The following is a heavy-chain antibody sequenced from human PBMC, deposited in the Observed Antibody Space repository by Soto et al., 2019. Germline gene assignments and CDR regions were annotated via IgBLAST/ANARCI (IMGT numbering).Heavy chain of an antibody. J-gene: IGHJ4*02. D-gene: IGHD1-26*01. CDR2: INPKSGGT. CDR3: ARDLAKGCGSARFDY. Sequence: QVQLVQSGAEVKKPGASVNVSCKASGYTFTVYYMHWVRQAPGQGLEWMGWINPKSGGTMYPQKFQGRVTMTWDTSISTAYMALTRLISDDTAVYYCARDLAKGCGSARFDYWGQGTLVTVSS. V-gene: IGHV1-2*02. CDR1: GYTFTVYY.